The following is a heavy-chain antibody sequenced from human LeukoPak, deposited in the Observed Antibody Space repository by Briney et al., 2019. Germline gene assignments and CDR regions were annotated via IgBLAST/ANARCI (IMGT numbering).Heavy chain of an antibody. J-gene: IGHJ1*01. CDR2: INHSGST. CDR1: GGSFSGYY. Sequence: SGTLSLTCAVYGGSFSGYYWSWIRQPPGKGLEWIGEINHSGSTDYNPSLKSRITISVDTSKKQFSLKLTSVTAADTAVYYCARALTTPTHWGQGTLVTVSS. CDR3: ARALTTPTH. V-gene: IGHV4-34*01. D-gene: IGHD4-17*01.